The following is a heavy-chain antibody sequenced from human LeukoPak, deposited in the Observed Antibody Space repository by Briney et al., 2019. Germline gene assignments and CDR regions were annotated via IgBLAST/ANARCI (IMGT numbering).Heavy chain of an antibody. J-gene: IGHJ6*02. CDR2: INHRGST. V-gene: IGHV4-34*01. D-gene: IGHD2-15*01. CDR1: GGSFSGYS. CDR3: AGGPYCSGGTCSFYFYGLAV. Sequence: SETLSLTCGVHGGSFSGYSCNWIRQPPGKGLEWIGEINHRGSTNYNPSLKSRVTISEDTSKKQFSLKLTSVTAADTAIYYCAGGPYCSGGTCSFYFYGLAVWGPGTAVTVSS.